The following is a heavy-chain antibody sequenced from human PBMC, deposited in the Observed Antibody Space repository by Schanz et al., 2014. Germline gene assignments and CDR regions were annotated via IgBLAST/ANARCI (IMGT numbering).Heavy chain of an antibody. J-gene: IGHJ6*02. CDR1: GGSISSSSYY. D-gene: IGHD3-10*01. V-gene: IGHV4-39*07. Sequence: QLQLQESGPGLVKPSETLSLTCTVSGGSISSSSYYWGWIRQTSGKGLEWIGSIYYRGNTYYNPSLKRRVPISVDKSKNQFALKLTSVTAADTAVYCARDQSIVVRGAYLYYYGMDVWGQGTTVTVSS. CDR2: IYYRGNT. CDR3: ARDQSIVVRGAYLYYYGMDV.